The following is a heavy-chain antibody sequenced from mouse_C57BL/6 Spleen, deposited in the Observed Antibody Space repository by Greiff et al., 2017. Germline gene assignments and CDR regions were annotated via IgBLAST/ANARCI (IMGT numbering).Heavy chain of an antibody. Sequence: VQLQQSGPGLVKPSQTVFLTCTVTGISITTGNYRWSWIRPFPGNKLEWIGYIYYSGTITYNPSLTSRTTITRDTPKNQFFLEMNSLTVEDTATYYCARDRVYDGYYFYAMDYWGQGTSVTVSS. CDR2: IYYSGTI. CDR1: GISITTGNYR. V-gene: IGHV3-5*01. CDR3: ARDRVYDGYYFYAMDY. J-gene: IGHJ4*01. D-gene: IGHD2-3*01.